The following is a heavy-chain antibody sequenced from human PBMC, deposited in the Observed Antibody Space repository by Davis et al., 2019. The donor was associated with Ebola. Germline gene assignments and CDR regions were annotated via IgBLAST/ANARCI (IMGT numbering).Heavy chain of an antibody. CDR2: IYYSGST. V-gene: IGHV4-61*08. Sequence: GSLRLSCTVSGGSISSGGYYWSWIRQHPGKGLEWIGYIYYSGSTNYNPSLKSRVTISVDTSKNQFSLKLSSVTAADTAVYYCARITPTYYYDSSGYGRTDAFDIWGQGTMVTVSS. D-gene: IGHD3-22*01. CDR1: GGSISSGGYY. CDR3: ARITPTYYYDSSGYGRTDAFDI. J-gene: IGHJ3*02.